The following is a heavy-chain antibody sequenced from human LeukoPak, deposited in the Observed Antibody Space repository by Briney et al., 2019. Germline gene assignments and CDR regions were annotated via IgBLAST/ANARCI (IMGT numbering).Heavy chain of an antibody. CDR2: IKLDGSEK. CDR1: GFTFGKYW. J-gene: IGHJ4*02. CDR3: ARDPYDTWSRRGNFDS. D-gene: IGHD3-3*01. Sequence: GGSLRLSCVASGFTFGKYWMSWVRQAPGEGLEWVANIKLDGSEKNYVDSVKGRFTISRDNTKNSLYLQMNTLRAEDTAVFYCARDPYDTWSRRGNFDSWGQGTLVIVSS. V-gene: IGHV3-7*03.